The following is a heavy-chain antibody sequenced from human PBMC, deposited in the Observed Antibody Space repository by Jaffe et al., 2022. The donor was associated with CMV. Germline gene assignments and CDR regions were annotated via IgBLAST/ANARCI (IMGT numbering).Heavy chain of an antibody. CDR3: ARVNYDILTGFWKWASWGMDV. D-gene: IGHD3-9*01. CDR2: ISAYNGNT. CDR1: GYTFTSYG. V-gene: IGHV1-18*01. J-gene: IGHJ6*02. Sequence: QVQLVQSGAEVKKPGASVKVSCKASGYTFTSYGISWVRQAPGQGLEWMGWISAYNGNTNYAQKLQGRVTMTTDTSTSTAYMELRSLRSDDTAVYYCARVNYDILTGFWKWASWGMDVWGQGTTVTVSS.